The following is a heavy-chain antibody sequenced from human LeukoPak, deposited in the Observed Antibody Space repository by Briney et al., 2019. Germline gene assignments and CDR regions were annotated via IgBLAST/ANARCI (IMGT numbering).Heavy chain of an antibody. CDR3: ARVGVVVTAILNDY. CDR1: GGSISSYY. Sequence: SETLSLTCTVSGGSISSYYWSWIRQPAGKGLEWIGRIYTSGSTNYNPSLKSRVTMSVDTSKNQFSLKLSSVTAADTAVYYCARVGVVVTAILNDYWGQGTLVTVSS. V-gene: IGHV4-4*07. J-gene: IGHJ4*02. CDR2: IYTSGST. D-gene: IGHD2-21*02.